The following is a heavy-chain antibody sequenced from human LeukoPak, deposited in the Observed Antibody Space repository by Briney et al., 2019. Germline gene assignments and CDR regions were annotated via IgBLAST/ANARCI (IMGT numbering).Heavy chain of an antibody. CDR1: GYTFTGYY. CDR3: ARLIGAYSSGWGFDY. CDR2: INPNSGGT. V-gene: IGHV1-2*02. J-gene: IGHJ4*02. D-gene: IGHD5-18*01. Sequence: ASVKVSCKASGYTFTGYYMHWVRQAPGQGLEWMGWINPNSGGTNYAQKFQGRVTMTRDTSISTAYMELSSLRSEDTAVYYCARLIGAYSSGWGFDYWGQGTLVTVPS.